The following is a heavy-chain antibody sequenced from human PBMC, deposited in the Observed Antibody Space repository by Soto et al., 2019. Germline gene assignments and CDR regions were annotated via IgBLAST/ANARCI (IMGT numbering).Heavy chain of an antibody. V-gene: IGHV2-5*02. CDR2: IYWDDDK. D-gene: IGHD1-1*01. J-gene: IGHJ5*02. CDR3: AHRPPERGLATFDP. Sequence: SGPTLVNPTQTLTLTCTFSGFSLSTSGVGVGWIRQPPGKALEWLALIYWDDDKRYSPSLKSRRTITKDTSKNQVVLTMTNMDPVDTATYCCAHRPPERGLATFDPWGQGTLVTVSS. CDR1: GFSLSTSGVG.